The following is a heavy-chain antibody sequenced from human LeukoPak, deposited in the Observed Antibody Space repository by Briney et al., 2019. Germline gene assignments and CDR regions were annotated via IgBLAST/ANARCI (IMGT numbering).Heavy chain of an antibody. CDR3: ARAVDTAINWFDP. J-gene: IGHJ5*02. CDR2: MNPNSGNT. D-gene: IGHD5-18*01. CDR1: GYTFTSYD. V-gene: IGHV1-8*01. Sequence: RASVKVSCKASGYTFTSYDINWVRQATGQGLEWMGWMNPNSGNTGYAQKFQGRVTMTRNTSISTAYMELSGLRSEDTAVYYCARAVDTAINWFDPWGQGTLVTVSS.